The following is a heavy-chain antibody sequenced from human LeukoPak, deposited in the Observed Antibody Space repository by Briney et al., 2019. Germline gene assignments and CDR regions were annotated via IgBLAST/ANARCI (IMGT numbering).Heavy chain of an antibody. CDR3: ARGLSITMTVRWFDP. CDR1: GGPISSHY. CDR2: ISSSGNT. D-gene: IGHD3-22*01. Sequence: SETLSLTCTVSGGPISSHYWSWIRQPPGKGLEWIGYISSSGNTHYNPSLKSRATISLDSSKNQFSLKLNSVTAADTAVYYCARGLSITMTVRWFDPWGQGTLVTVSS. J-gene: IGHJ5*02. V-gene: IGHV4-59*11.